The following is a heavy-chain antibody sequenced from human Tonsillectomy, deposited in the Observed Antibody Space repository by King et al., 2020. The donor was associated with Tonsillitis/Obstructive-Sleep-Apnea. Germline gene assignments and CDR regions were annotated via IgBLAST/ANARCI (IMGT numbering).Heavy chain of an antibody. Sequence: QLVQSGAEVKKPGASVKVSCKASGYTFTGYYMHWVRQAPGQGLEWMGWINPNSGGTNYAQKFQGWVTLTRDTSISTAYMELSRLGSDDTAVYYCARRFGVGYGDYTVRAFDIWGQGTMVTVSS. CDR3: ARRFGVGYGDYTVRAFDI. D-gene: IGHD4-17*01. CDR2: INPNSGGT. J-gene: IGHJ3*02. CDR1: GYTFTGYY. V-gene: IGHV1-2*04.